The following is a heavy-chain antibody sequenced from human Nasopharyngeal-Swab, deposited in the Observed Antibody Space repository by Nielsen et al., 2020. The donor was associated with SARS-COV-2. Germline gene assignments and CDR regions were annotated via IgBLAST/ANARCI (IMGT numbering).Heavy chain of an antibody. V-gene: IGHV3-23*01. D-gene: IGHD3-9*01. Sequence: GGSLRLSCAASGFWFSSRVVSWVRQAPGKGLEWVSGISGNGARTFYADSVKGRFTISRDNSENTLYLQMNSLRVEDTAVYYCAKGYGEILTGYYYGFDIWVQATTVTVSS. J-gene: IGHJ6*02. CDR1: GFWFSSRV. CDR3: AKGYGEILTGYYYGFDI. CDR2: ISGNGART.